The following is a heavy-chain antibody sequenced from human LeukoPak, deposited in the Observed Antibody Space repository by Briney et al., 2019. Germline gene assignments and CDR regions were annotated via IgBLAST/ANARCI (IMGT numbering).Heavy chain of an antibody. D-gene: IGHD2-15*01. CDR3: ARVYCSGGSCYPPFSYYGMDV. Sequence: ASVTVSCKASGYTFTSYAMNWVRQAPGQGLEWMGWINTNTGNPTYAQGFTGRFVFSLDTSVSTAYLQISSLKAEDTAVYYCARVYCSGGSCYPPFSYYGMDVWGQGTTVTVSS. CDR2: INTNTGNP. J-gene: IGHJ6*02. CDR1: GYTFTSYA. V-gene: IGHV7-4-1*02.